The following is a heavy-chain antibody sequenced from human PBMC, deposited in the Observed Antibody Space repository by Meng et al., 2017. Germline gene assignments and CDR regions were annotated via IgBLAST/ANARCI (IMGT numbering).Heavy chain of an antibody. V-gene: IGHV4-59*01. D-gene: IGHD3-22*01. CDR2: IYYSGST. CDR1: GGSISSYY. Sequence: SETLSLTCTVSGGSISSYYWSWIRQPPGKGLEWIGYIYYSGSTNYNPSLKSRVTISVATSKNQFFLKLSSLTAADTAVYYWARDGYHYDSSGYYPPPVDAFDIWGQGTRVTVSS. CDR3: ARDGYHYDSSGYYPPPVDAFDI. J-gene: IGHJ3*02.